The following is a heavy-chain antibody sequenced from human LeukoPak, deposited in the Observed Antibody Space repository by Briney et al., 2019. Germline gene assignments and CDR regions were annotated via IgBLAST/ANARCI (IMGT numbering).Heavy chain of an antibody. V-gene: IGHV4-34*01. CDR1: GGSFSGYY. Sequence: PSETLSLTCAVYGGSFSGYYWSWIRQPPGKGLEWIGEISHRGSTNCNPSLKSRVTISVDTSKNQFSLKLSSVTAADTAVYYCARGPTPYDYVWGSYRPPDYWGQGTLVTVSS. CDR3: ARGPTPYDYVWGSYRPPDY. D-gene: IGHD3-16*02. J-gene: IGHJ4*02. CDR2: ISHRGST.